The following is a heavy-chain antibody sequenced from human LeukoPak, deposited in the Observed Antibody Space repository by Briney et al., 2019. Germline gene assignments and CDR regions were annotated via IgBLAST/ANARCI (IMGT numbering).Heavy chain of an antibody. V-gene: IGHV4-34*01. CDR2: INDRGHT. D-gene: IGHD4-23*01. CDR3: ARDPPTVVTTPYYLDF. J-gene: IGHJ4*02. CDR1: GGSFSGYH. Sequence: SETLSLTCAVHGGSFSGYHWNWIRQFPGKGLEWIGEINDRGHTNYHPSLESRVTISVDTSKKQFSLKLSSVPAADTAVYYCARDPPTVVTTPYYLDFWGQGTLVTVSS.